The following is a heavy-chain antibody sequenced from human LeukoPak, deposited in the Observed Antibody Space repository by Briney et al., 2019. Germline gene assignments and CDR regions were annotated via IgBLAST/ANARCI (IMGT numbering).Heavy chain of an antibody. J-gene: IGHJ3*02. Sequence: GGSLRLSCAASRFTFSTYWMSWVRQAPGQGLEWVANIKQDGSEKYYVDSMKGRFTISRDNAKNSLYLQMNSLRVEDTAVYYCARDQGGYCSGGSCYGGIGAFDIWGQGTMVTVSS. V-gene: IGHV3-7*01. CDR1: RFTFSTYW. CDR3: ARDQGGYCSGGSCYGGIGAFDI. CDR2: IKQDGSEK. D-gene: IGHD2-15*01.